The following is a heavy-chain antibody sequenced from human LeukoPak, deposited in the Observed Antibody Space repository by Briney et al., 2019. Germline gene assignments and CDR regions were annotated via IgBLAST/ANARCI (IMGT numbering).Heavy chain of an antibody. D-gene: IGHD3-22*01. CDR3: AKAGNVIVVAQIDY. CDR1: GFTFSSYS. CDR2: ISSTSSTI. V-gene: IGHV3-48*01. J-gene: IGHJ4*02. Sequence: GGSLRLSCTASGFTFSSYSMNWVRQIPGKRLEWVSYISSTSSTIYYADSVKGRFTVSRDNAKNSLYLQMNSLRAEDTAVYYCAKAGNVIVVAQIDYWGQGTLVTVSS.